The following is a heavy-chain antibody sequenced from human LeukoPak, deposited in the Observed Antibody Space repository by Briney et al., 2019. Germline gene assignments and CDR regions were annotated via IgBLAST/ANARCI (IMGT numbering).Heavy chain of an antibody. CDR3: ARGPRYFDWLSHGAYFDY. V-gene: IGHV1-18*01. CDR2: ICAYNSNT. CDR1: GYSFTSYG. J-gene: IGHJ4*02. Sequence: ASVKVSCKASGYSFTSYGISRVRQAPRQGLEGMGWICAYNSNTNYAQKLQSRVTMTTDTSTSTAYMELRSLRSDDTAVYYCARGPRYFDWLSHGAYFDYWGQGTLVTVSS. D-gene: IGHD3-9*01.